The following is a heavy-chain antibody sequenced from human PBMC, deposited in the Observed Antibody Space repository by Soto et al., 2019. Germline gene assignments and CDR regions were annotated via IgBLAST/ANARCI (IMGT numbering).Heavy chain of an antibody. Sequence: PGGSLRLSCAASGFTFTDYWMSWVRQAPGKGLEWVANIRQDGGEKNYVDSVKGRFTISRDNAKNSLFLQMNSLRVDDAAVYYCARDLVVTGRGWDYYYMDVWGKGTTVTVSS. CDR3: ARDLVVTGRGWDYYYMDV. D-gene: IGHD2-15*01. CDR1: GFTFTDYW. CDR2: IRQDGGEK. V-gene: IGHV3-7*01. J-gene: IGHJ6*03.